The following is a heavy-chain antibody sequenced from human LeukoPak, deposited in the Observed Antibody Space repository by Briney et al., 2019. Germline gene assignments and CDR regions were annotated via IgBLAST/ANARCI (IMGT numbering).Heavy chain of an antibody. Sequence: PGGSLRLSCAASGFTFSSYGMHWVRQAPGKGLEWVAVISYDGSNKYYADSVKGRFTISRDNAKNSLYLQLNSLRAEDTAVYYCARVLHKRNYDSSDYYASWGQGTLVTVSS. CDR1: GFTFSSYG. J-gene: IGHJ5*02. V-gene: IGHV3-30*03. CDR3: ARVLHKRNYDSSDYYAS. D-gene: IGHD3-22*01. CDR2: ISYDGSNK.